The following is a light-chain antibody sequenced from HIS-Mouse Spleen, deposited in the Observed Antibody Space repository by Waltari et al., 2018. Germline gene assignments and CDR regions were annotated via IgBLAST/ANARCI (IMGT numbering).Light chain of an antibody. Sequence: QSALTQPASVSGSPGQSITISCTGTSSDVGSYNLVSWYQQHPGKAPKLMIYEGSKRPSGVPNRCSGSKSGNTASLTISGLQAEDEADYYCCSYAGSSTFVFGGGTKLTVL. CDR3: CSYAGSSTFV. CDR2: EGS. CDR1: SSDVGSYNL. J-gene: IGLJ3*02. V-gene: IGLV2-23*03.